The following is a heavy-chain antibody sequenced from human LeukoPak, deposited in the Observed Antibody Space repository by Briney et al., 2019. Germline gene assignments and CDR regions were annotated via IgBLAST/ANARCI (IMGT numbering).Heavy chain of an antibody. CDR2: IYTSGST. J-gene: IGHJ4*02. CDR1: GGSISSYY. Sequence: SETLSLTCTVSGGSISSYYWSWIRQPAGKGLEWIGRIYTSGSTNYNPSLKSRVTMSVDTSKNQFSLKLSSATAADTAVYYCARDSGRFGGSYSDYWGQGTLVTVSS. V-gene: IGHV4-4*07. D-gene: IGHD1-26*01. CDR3: ARDSGRFGGSYSDY.